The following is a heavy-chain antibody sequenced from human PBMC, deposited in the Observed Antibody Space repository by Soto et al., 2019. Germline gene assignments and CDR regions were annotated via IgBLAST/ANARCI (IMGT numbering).Heavy chain of an antibody. CDR3: AKVIAAAGTFLPDDY. V-gene: IGHV3-30*18. D-gene: IGHD6-13*01. CDR2: ISYDGSNK. J-gene: IGHJ4*02. Sequence: GESLRLSCAASGFTFSSYGMHWVRQAPGKGLEWVAVISYDGSNKYYADSVKGRFTISRDNSKNTLYLQMNSLRAEDTAVYYCAKVIAAAGTFLPDDYWGQGTLVTVSS. CDR1: GFTFSSYG.